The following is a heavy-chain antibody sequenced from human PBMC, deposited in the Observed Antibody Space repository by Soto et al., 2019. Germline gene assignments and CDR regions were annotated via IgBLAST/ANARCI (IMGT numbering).Heavy chain of an antibody. Sequence: EVQLLESGGGLVQPGGSLRLSCAASGFTFSSYAMRWVRQAPGKGLEWVSDISGSGGSTYYADSVKGRFTISRDNSENTLYLQMNSLRAEDTAVYYCARRGSGSYYDYWGQGTLVTVSS. CDR2: ISGSGGST. CDR3: ARRGSGSYYDY. V-gene: IGHV3-23*01. CDR1: GFTFSSYA. D-gene: IGHD1-26*01. J-gene: IGHJ4*02.